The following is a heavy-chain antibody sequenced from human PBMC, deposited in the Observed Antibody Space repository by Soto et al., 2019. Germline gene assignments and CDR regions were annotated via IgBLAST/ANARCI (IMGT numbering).Heavy chain of an antibody. CDR1: GFTFSSYA. D-gene: IGHD2-2*01. Sequence: GGSLRLSCAASGFTFSSYAMSWVRQAPGKGLEWVSAISGSGGSTYYGDSVKGRFTISRDNSKNTLYLQINSLRAEDTAVYYCARNCSGTSCINYWGQGTLVTVST. CDR2: ISGSGGST. CDR3: ARNCSGTSCINY. J-gene: IGHJ4*02. V-gene: IGHV3-23*01.